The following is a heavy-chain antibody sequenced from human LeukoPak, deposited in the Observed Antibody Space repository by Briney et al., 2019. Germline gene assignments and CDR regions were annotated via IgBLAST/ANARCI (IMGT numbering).Heavy chain of an antibody. Sequence: GGSLRLSCAASGFTFSSYSMNWVRQAPGKGLEWVSYISSSSSTIYYADSVKGRSTISRDNAKNSLYLQMNSLRAEDTAVYYCAREYDSFGGYMDVWGKGTTVTVSS. V-gene: IGHV3-48*04. CDR1: GFTFSSYS. CDR3: AREYDSFGGYMDV. D-gene: IGHD3-22*01. CDR2: ISSSSSTI. J-gene: IGHJ6*03.